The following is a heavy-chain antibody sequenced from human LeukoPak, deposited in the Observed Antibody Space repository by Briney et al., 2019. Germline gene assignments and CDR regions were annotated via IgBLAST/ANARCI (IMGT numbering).Heavy chain of an antibody. CDR1: GGSFSGYY. J-gene: IGHJ3*02. CDR2: IYDSGST. Sequence: PXETLSLTCAVYGGSFSGYYWSWIRQPPGKGLEWIGGIYDSGSTYYNPSLTRRVTISVDMSKDQFSLKLNSVTAADTAVYYCARHNSGSYYGAFDIWGQGTMVTVSS. CDR3: ARHNSGSYYGAFDI. D-gene: IGHD1-26*01. V-gene: IGHV4-34*01.